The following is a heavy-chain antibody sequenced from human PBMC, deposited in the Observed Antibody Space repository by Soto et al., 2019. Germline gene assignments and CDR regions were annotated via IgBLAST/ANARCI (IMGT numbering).Heavy chain of an antibody. V-gene: IGHV3-11*06. D-gene: IGHD5-12*01. J-gene: IGHJ4*02. CDR2: ISSTSSFT. CDR3: ARRDGYNYFDF. CDR1: GFTFSDSY. Sequence: QVQLVESGGGLVKPGGSLRLSCVASGFTFSDSYMSWVRQAPGKGLEWVSYISSTSSFTDYAESVKGRFIISRDNAKNSLFLQMNSLRAEDTALYYCARRDGYNYFDFWGQATLVSVSS.